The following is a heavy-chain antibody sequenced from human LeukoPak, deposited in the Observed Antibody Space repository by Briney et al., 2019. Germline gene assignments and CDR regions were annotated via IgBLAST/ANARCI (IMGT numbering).Heavy chain of an antibody. CDR2: IYYSGST. D-gene: IGHD2-2*01. Sequence: SETLSLTCTVSGGSISSYYWSWIRQPPGKGLEWIGYIYYSGSTNYNPSLKSRVTISVDTSKNQFSLKLSSVTAADTAVYYCARVPAARAGYFDYWGQGTLVTVSS. CDR3: ARVPAARAGYFDY. V-gene: IGHV4-59*08. CDR1: GGSISSYY. J-gene: IGHJ4*02.